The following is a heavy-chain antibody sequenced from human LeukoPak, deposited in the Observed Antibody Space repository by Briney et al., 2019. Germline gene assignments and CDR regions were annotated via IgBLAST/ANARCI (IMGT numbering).Heavy chain of an antibody. CDR2: IYYSGST. J-gene: IGHJ4*02. CDR1: GFTFSSYA. Sequence: PRGSLRLSCAASGFTFSSYAMSWVRQAPGKGLEWIGYIYYSGSTNYNPSLKSRVTISVDTSKNQFSLKLSSVTAADTAVYYCARDHSGLFDYWGQGTLVTVSS. V-gene: IGHV4-59*01. CDR3: ARDHSGLFDY. D-gene: IGHD2-15*01.